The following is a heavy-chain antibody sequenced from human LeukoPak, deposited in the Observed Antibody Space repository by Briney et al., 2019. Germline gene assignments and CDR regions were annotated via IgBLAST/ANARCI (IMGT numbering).Heavy chain of an antibody. CDR2: IYYSGTT. Sequence: PSETLSLTCTVSGGSISSSPYYWGWIRQPPGKGLEWIGSIYYSGTTHYNPSLESRVTKSVDTSKNQFSLKLSSVTAADTAVYYCARVKYRSSWYEGDWFDPWGQGTLVTVSS. J-gene: IGHJ5*02. CDR3: ARVKYRSSWYEGDWFDP. CDR1: GGSISSSPYY. V-gene: IGHV4-39*07. D-gene: IGHD6-13*01.